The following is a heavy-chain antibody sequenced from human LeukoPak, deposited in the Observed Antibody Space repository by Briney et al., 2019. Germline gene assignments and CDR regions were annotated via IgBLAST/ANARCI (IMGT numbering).Heavy chain of an antibody. Sequence: GGSLRLSRAASGFTVSSNYMSWVRQAPGKGLECVSVIYSGGSTYYADSVKGRFTISRDNSKNTLYLQMNSLRAEDTAVYYCARDPIWYDSSGQLGYWGQGTLVTVSS. CDR3: ARDPIWYDSSGQLGY. CDR1: GFTVSSNY. D-gene: IGHD3-22*01. CDR2: IYSGGST. J-gene: IGHJ4*02. V-gene: IGHV3-53*01.